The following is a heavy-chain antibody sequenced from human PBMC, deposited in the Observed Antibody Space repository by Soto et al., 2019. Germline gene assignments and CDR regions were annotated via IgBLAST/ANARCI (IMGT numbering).Heavy chain of an antibody. CDR2: ISGSGGST. V-gene: IGHV3-23*01. CDR3: AKVGRGSILTGYYSPYYLDY. Sequence: PGGSLRLSCAASGFTFSSYAMSWVRQAPGKGLEWVSAISGSGGSTYYADSVKGRFTISRDNSKNTLYLQMNSLRAEDTAVYYCAKVGRGSILTGYYSPYYLDYWGQGTLVTVSS. CDR1: GFTFSSYA. D-gene: IGHD3-9*01. J-gene: IGHJ4*02.